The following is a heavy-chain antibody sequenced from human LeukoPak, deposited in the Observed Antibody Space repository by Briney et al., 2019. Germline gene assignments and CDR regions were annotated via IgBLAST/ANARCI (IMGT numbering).Heavy chain of an antibody. CDR3: AREMRQDHYDSSGYLS. Sequence: SVKVSCKASGGTFSSYAISWVRQAPGQGLEWMGGIIPIFGTANYAQKFQGRVTITADESTSTAYMELSSLRSEDTAVYYCAREMRQDHYDSSGYLSWGQGTLVTVSS. CDR1: GGTFSSYA. J-gene: IGHJ4*02. CDR2: IIPIFGTA. V-gene: IGHV1-69*13. D-gene: IGHD3-22*01.